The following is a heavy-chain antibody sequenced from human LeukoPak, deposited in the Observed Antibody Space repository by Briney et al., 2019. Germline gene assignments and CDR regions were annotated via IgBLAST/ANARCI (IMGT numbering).Heavy chain of an antibody. CDR3: ANFKGKDGIKDHFDY. D-gene: IGHD5-24*01. V-gene: IGHV4-30-2*01. J-gene: IGHJ4*02. CDR2: IDHSGST. Sequence: PAQTLCLTGTVSGGSISSGGYDGSGIRQAPGKGLGWIGYIDHSGSTYYNPSLKRRITISVDRSKNQFSLKLSSVTAADTAVYYCANFKGKDGIKDHFDYWGQGTLATVSS. CDR1: GGSISSGGYD.